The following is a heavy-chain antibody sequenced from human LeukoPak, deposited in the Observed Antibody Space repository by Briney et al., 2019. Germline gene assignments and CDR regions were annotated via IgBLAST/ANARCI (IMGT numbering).Heavy chain of an antibody. V-gene: IGHV4-59*01. CDR1: GGSISRYY. D-gene: IGHD3/OR15-3a*01. Sequence: SETLSLTCTVSGGSISRYYWSWMRQPPGKGLEWVGHIYYSGSTNYNPSLKSRVTIPVDTSKNQFSLKLRSVTAADTAVYYCARDRREGLGYDAFDIWGQGTMVTVSS. J-gene: IGHJ3*02. CDR3: ARDRREGLGYDAFDI. CDR2: IYYSGST.